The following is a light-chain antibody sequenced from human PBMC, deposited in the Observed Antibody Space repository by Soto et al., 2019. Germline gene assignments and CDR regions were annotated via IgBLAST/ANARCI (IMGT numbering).Light chain of an antibody. J-gene: IGKJ1*01. Sequence: DIQMTQSPATLSASVGDRVTLTCRASQSISSWLAWYQQKPGKAPKLLIYDASSLESGVPSRFSGSGSGTEFTLTISSLQPDDFASYYCQQYNSYPPWTFGQGTKVEIK. CDR1: QSISSW. CDR3: QQYNSYPPWT. CDR2: DAS. V-gene: IGKV1-5*01.